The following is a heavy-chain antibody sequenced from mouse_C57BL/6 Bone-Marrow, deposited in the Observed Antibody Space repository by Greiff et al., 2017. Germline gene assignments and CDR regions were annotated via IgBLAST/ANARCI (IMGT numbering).Heavy chain of an antibody. CDR3: ARGGPYYGSSFDY. CDR2: IYPGDGDT. V-gene: IGHV1-82*01. CDR1: GYAFSSSW. J-gene: IGHJ2*01. Sequence: VQLQQSGPELVKPGASVKISCKASGYAFSSSWMNWVKQRPGKGLEWIGRIYPGDGDTNYNGKFKGKATLTADKSSSTAYMHLSSLTSEDSAVYVCARGGPYYGSSFDYWGQGTTLTVSS. D-gene: IGHD1-1*01.